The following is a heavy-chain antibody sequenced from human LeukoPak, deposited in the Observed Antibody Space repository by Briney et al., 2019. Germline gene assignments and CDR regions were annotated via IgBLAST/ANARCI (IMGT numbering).Heavy chain of an antibody. CDR1: GYTFTGYY. Sequence: SVKVSCKASGYTFTGYYMHWVRQAPGQGLEWMGRINPNSGGTNYAQKFQGRVTMTRDTSISTAYMELSRLRSDDTAVYYCARSSIVGAITGFDYWGQGTLVTVSS. V-gene: IGHV1-2*06. J-gene: IGHJ4*02. CDR2: INPNSGGT. CDR3: ARSSIVGAITGFDY. D-gene: IGHD1-26*01.